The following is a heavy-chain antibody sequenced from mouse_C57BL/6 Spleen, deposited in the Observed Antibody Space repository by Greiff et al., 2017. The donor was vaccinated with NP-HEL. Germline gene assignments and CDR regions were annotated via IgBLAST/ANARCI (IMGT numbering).Heavy chain of an antibody. CDR2: IYPGDGDT. D-gene: IGHD1-1*01. Sequence: QVQLQQSGAELVKPGASVKISCKASGYAFSSYWMNWVKQRPGKGLEWIGQIYPGDGDTNYNGKFKGKATLTADKSSSTAYMQLSSLTSEDSAVYFCARDTFDYYGSSYEDWGQGTTLTVSS. J-gene: IGHJ2*01. V-gene: IGHV1-80*01. CDR1: GYAFSSYW. CDR3: ARDTFDYYGSSYED.